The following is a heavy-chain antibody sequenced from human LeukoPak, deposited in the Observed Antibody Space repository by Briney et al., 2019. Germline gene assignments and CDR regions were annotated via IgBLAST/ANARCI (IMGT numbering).Heavy chain of an antibody. V-gene: IGHV4-4*02. D-gene: IGHD4-17*01. CDR1: GGSISSSNW. CDR2: IYHSGST. CDR3: ARGSYGSSHYYYYYMDV. J-gene: IGHJ6*03. Sequence: PSGTLSLTCAVSGGSISSSNWWSWVRQPPGKGLEWIGEIYHSGSTNYNPSLKSRVTISVDTSKDQFSLKLSSVTAADTAVYYCARGSYGSSHYYYYYMDVWGKGTTVTVSS.